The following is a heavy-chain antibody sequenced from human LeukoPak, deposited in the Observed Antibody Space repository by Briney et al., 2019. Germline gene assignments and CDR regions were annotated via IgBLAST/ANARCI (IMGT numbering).Heavy chain of an antibody. V-gene: IGHV4-39*01. CDR3: ARGSSWYGPNAFDI. D-gene: IGHD6-13*01. Sequence: SETLSLTCTVSGGSISSSSYYWGWLRQPPGKGLEWIGSIYYSGSTYYNPSLKSRVTISVDTSKNQFSLKLSSVTAADTAVYYCARGSSWYGPNAFDIWGQGTMVTVSS. J-gene: IGHJ3*02. CDR2: IYYSGST. CDR1: GGSISSSSYY.